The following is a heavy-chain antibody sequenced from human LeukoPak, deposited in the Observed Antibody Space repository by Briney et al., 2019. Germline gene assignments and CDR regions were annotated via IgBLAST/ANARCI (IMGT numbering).Heavy chain of an antibody. Sequence: SETLSLTCTVSGGSISSSTYYWGWIRQPPGKGLEWIGSIYFSGSTFYNPSLKSRVTMSVDTSKNQFSLRLSSLTAADTAVYYCARDGPGGPPSFFVYWGQGTLVTVSS. J-gene: IGHJ4*02. D-gene: IGHD3-16*01. CDR1: GGSISSSTYY. CDR3: ARDGPGGPPSFFVY. V-gene: IGHV4-39*07. CDR2: IYFSGST.